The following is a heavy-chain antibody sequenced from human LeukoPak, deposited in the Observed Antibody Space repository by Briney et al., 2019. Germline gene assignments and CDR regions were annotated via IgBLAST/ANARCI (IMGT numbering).Heavy chain of an antibody. J-gene: IGHJ4*02. Sequence: SETLSLTCTVSGGSINSRSYYWGWVRQPPGRGLEWIGTIYYSGNTYFNPSLKSRVTISVDTSQSQFSLMLSSVSAGDMAVYYCARLIGTRAFESWGQGTLVTVSS. V-gene: IGHV4-39*01. CDR2: IYYSGNT. CDR3: ARLIGTRAFES. D-gene: IGHD3-10*01. CDR1: GGSINSRSYY.